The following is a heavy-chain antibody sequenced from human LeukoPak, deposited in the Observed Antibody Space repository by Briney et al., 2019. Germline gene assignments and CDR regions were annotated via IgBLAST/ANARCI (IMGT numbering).Heavy chain of an antibody. CDR2: IYPGDSDT. Sequence: GESLKISCKGSGYIFTTYWIAWVRQMPGKGLEWMGIIYPGDSDTRYSPSFQGQVTISADKSISTAYLQWSSLKASDTAMYDCARQRDSAYYDFWSGYFFFDYWGQGTLVTVSS. V-gene: IGHV5-51*01. D-gene: IGHD3-3*01. CDR3: ARQRDSAYYDFWSGYFFFDY. CDR1: GYIFTTYW. J-gene: IGHJ4*02.